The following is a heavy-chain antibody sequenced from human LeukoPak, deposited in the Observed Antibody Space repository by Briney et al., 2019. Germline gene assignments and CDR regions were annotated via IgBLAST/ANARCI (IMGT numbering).Heavy chain of an antibody. V-gene: IGHV4-30-4*01. CDR3: ARDYDSSGYYGDAFGI. CDR2: IYYSGST. Sequence: SETLSPTCTVSGGSISSGDYYWSWIRQPPGKGLEWIGYIYYSGSTYYNPSLKSRVTISVDTSKNQFSLKLSSVTAADTAVYYCARDYDSSGYYGDAFGIWGQGTMVTVSS. D-gene: IGHD3-22*01. J-gene: IGHJ3*02. CDR1: GGSISSGDYY.